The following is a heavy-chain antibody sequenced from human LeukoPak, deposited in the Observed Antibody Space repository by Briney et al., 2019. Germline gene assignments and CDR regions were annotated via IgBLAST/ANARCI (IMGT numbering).Heavy chain of an antibody. CDR1: GFTFGEYA. Sequence: GGSLRLXCTASGFTFGEYALRWFRQAPGKGMEWVGFIKSKINGATTQYAASVKGRFTISSDDSKGLAYLQMNSLKTEDTAVYYCSRGTWYGGAFDHWGQGTLVTVSP. V-gene: IGHV3-49*03. D-gene: IGHD6-13*01. CDR2: IKSKINGATT. J-gene: IGHJ4*02. CDR3: SRGTWYGGAFDH.